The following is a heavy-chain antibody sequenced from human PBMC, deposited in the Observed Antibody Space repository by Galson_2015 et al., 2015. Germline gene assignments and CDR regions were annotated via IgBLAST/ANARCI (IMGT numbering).Heavy chain of an antibody. Sequence: SVKVSCKASGYTFTSYDINWVRQATGQGLEWMGWMNPNSGNTGYAQKFQGRVTMTRNTSISAAYMELSSLRSEDTAVYYCARGPYYDFWSGYYTGDYGMDVWGQGTTVTVSS. CDR2: MNPNSGNT. CDR3: ARGPYYDFWSGYYTGDYGMDV. V-gene: IGHV1-8*01. D-gene: IGHD3-3*01. CDR1: GYTFTSYD. J-gene: IGHJ6*02.